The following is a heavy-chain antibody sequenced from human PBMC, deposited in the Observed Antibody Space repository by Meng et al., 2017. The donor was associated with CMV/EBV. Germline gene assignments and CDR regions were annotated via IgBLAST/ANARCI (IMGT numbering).Heavy chain of an antibody. Sequence: ASVKVSCKASGYTFSSYGISWVRQAPGQGLEWMGIINPSGGSTSYAQKFQGRVTMTRDTSTSTVYMELSSLRSEDTAVYYCARVKSAFDIWGQGTMVTVSS. J-gene: IGHJ3*02. CDR1: GYTFSSYG. V-gene: IGHV1-46*01. CDR2: INPSGGST. CDR3: ARVKSAFDI.